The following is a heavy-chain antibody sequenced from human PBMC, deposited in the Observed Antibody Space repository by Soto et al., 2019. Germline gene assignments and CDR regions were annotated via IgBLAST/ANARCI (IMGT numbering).Heavy chain of an antibody. D-gene: IGHD6-6*01. Sequence: GGSLRLSWAVSGFTFSNCAMSWVRQAPGKGLEWVSAIGGSGGTTYYADSVKGRFTISRDNSKNTLYLLMNSLRAEDTAVYYCAKDTGIAAPYYFDYWGQGTLVTVSS. CDR2: IGGSGGTT. CDR1: GFTFSNCA. J-gene: IGHJ4*02. CDR3: AKDTGIAAPYYFDY. V-gene: IGHV3-23*01.